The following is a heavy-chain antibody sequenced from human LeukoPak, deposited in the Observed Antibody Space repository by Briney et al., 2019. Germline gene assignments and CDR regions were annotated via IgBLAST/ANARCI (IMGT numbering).Heavy chain of an antibody. J-gene: IGHJ4*02. CDR1: GYTFTKYG. V-gene: IGHV1-18*01. CDR2: VSAYDGDT. Sequence: GASVKVSCKASGYTFTKYGINWVRQAPGQGLEWMGWVSAYDGDTNYAQTLQGRVTMTTDTSTSTAYMELRSLRSDDTAVYYCARATFDILTGFDYWGQGTLVTVSS. CDR3: ARATFDILTGFDY. D-gene: IGHD3-9*01.